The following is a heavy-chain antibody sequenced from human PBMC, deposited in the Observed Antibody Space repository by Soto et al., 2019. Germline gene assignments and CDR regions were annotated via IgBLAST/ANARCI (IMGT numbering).Heavy chain of an antibody. J-gene: IGHJ4*02. CDR2: ISAYNGNT. CDR1: GYTFTSYG. D-gene: IGHD3-3*01. CDR3: ARVYDFWSGYWDLDY. Sequence: ASVKVSCKASGYTFTSYGISWVRQAPGQGLEWMGWISAYNGNTNYAQKLQGRVTMTTDTSTSTAYMELRSLRSDDTAVYYCARVYDFWSGYWDLDYWGQGTLVTVSS. V-gene: IGHV1-18*01.